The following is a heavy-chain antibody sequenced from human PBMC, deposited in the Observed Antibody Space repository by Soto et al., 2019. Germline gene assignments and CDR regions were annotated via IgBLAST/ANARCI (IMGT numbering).Heavy chain of an antibody. CDR3: ARDTPTVAGAFDY. D-gene: IGHD4-17*01. J-gene: IGHJ4*02. CDR2: ISSSGSTI. Sequence: EVQLVESGGGLVQPGGSLRLSCAASGFTFSSYEMNWVRQAPGHGLEWVSYISSSGSTIYYADSVKGRFTISRDNAKNSLYLQMNSLRAEDTAVYYCARDTPTVAGAFDYWGQGTLVTVSS. CDR1: GFTFSSYE. V-gene: IGHV3-48*03.